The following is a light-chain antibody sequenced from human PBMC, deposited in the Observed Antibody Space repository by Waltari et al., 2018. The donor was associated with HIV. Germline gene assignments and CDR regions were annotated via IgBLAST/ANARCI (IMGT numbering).Light chain of an antibody. CDR1: SSNIESNY. Sequence: QSVLTQPPSASGTPGQRVTISCSGSSSNIESNYVYWYPQLPGTAPKLLIYRNDQRPSGVPDRFSASKSGTSASLAISGLRSEDEADYYCAAWDDSLSGWVFGGGTKLTVL. CDR3: AAWDDSLSGWV. J-gene: IGLJ3*02. CDR2: RND. V-gene: IGLV1-47*01.